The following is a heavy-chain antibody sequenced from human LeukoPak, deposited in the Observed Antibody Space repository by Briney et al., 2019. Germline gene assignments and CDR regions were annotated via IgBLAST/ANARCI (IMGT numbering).Heavy chain of an antibody. Sequence: GRSLRLSCAASGFSFNNYAMYWVRQAPGKGLEWVAVISYDGNNKYYADSVKGRFTISRDNSKNTLYVQMNSLRAEDTAVYYCARGPTSYYDTTGYSSYFDYWGQGTLVTVSS. J-gene: IGHJ4*02. CDR1: GFSFNNYA. CDR2: ISYDGNNK. V-gene: IGHV3-30-3*01. D-gene: IGHD3-22*01. CDR3: ARGPTSYYDTTGYSSYFDY.